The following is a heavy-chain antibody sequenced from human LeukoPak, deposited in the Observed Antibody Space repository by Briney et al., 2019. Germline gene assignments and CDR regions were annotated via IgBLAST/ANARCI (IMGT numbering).Heavy chain of an antibody. CDR1: GFTFSTYA. J-gene: IGHJ4*02. CDR2: ISGGGGST. D-gene: IGHD2-21*02. CDR3: RGLYCGGDCYWRGGY. Sequence: GGSLRLSCAASGFTFSTYAMSWVRRAPGKGLEWVSAISGGGGSTYYADSVKGRSTISRDNSKNTLHLQMNSLRAEDTAVYSSRGLYCGGDCYWRGGYWGQGTLVTVSS. V-gene: IGHV3-23*01.